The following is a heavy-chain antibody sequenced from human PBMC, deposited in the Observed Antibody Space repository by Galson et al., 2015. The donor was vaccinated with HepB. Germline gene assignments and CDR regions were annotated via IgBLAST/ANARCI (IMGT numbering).Heavy chain of an antibody. V-gene: IGHV3-15*01. CDR3: VTGGYYLDY. CDR1: GFIFSNAW. D-gene: IGHD3-22*01. Sequence: SLRLSCAGSGFIFSNAWMNWVRQAPGKGLEWVGRIKSKTDGETTDYAAPVKGRFTISRDDSKNTVYLQMHSLKTEDTAVYYCVTGGYYLDYWGQGTLVTVSS. CDR2: IKSKTDGETT. J-gene: IGHJ4*02.